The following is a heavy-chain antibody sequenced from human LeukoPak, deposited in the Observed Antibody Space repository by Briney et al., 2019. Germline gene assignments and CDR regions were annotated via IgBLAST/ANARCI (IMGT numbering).Heavy chain of an antibody. CDR3: ARESTAMVMYNWFDP. D-gene: IGHD5-18*01. V-gene: IGHV3-48*03. CDR1: GFTFSSYE. Sequence: GSLRLSCAASGFTFSSYEMNWVRQAPGKGLEGVSYISSSGSTIYYADSVKGRFTISRDNAKNSLYLQMNSLRAEDTAVYYCARESTAMVMYNWFDPWGQGTLVTVSS. J-gene: IGHJ5*02. CDR2: ISSSGSTI.